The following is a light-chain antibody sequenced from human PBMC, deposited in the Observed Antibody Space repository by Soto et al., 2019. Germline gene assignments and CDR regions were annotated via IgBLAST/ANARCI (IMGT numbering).Light chain of an antibody. CDR3: SSYTGSSTFV. CDR1: SSDVGGYNY. Sequence: QSVLTQPASVSGSTGQSITISCTGTSSDVGGYNYVSWYQQLPGKAPKLMIYDVNNRPSGVSNRFSGSKSGNTASLTISGLQAEDEADYYCSSYTGSSTFVFGTGTKVTVL. CDR2: DVN. J-gene: IGLJ1*01. V-gene: IGLV2-14*01.